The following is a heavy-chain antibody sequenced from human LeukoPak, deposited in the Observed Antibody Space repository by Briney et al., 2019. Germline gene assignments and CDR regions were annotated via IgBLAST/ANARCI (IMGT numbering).Heavy chain of an antibody. D-gene: IGHD3-22*01. V-gene: IGHV3-23*01. Sequence: GRSLRLSCAASVFPFSSYAMGWVRQAPRKGLEWVSAITANSGGTYYADSMKGRFTISRDNSKNTLYLQINSLRAEDAAIYYCAKIRFYYDSSFDYWYFDLWGRGTLVTVSS. CDR2: ITANSGGT. J-gene: IGHJ2*01. CDR3: AKIRFYYDSSFDYWYFDL. CDR1: VFPFSSYA.